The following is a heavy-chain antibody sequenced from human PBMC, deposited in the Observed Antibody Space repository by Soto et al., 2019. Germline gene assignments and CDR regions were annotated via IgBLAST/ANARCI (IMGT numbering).Heavy chain of an antibody. CDR1: GYTFTSYG. CDR3: ARDPGYSSSWYRPYYSRYWYFDL. D-gene: IGHD6-13*01. J-gene: IGHJ2*01. CDR2: ISAYNGNT. V-gene: IGHV1-18*01. Sequence: QVQLVQSGAEVKKPGASVKVSCKASGYTFTSYGISWVRQAPGQGLEWMGWISAYNGNTNYAQKLQGRVTITTDTSTSTAYMELRSMISDDTAVYYCARDPGYSSSWYRPYYSRYWYFDLWGRGTLVTVSS.